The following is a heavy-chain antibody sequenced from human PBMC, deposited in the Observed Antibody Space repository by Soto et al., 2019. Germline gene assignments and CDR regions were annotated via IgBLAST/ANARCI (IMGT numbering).Heavy chain of an antibody. Sequence: GGSLRLSCAASGFTFSSYGMHWGRQAPGKGLEWVAVIWDDGSNKYYADSVKGRFTISRDNSKNTLFLQMHSLRAEDTAVYYCAKAQRDSDKVYDYYMDVWGKGTTVTVSS. D-gene: IGHD1-26*01. J-gene: IGHJ6*03. V-gene: IGHV3-33*06. CDR2: IWDDGSNK. CDR3: AKAQRDSDKVYDYYMDV. CDR1: GFTFSSYG.